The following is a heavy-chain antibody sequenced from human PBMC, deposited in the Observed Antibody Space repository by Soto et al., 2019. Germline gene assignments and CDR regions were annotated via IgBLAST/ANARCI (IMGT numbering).Heavy chain of an antibody. V-gene: IGHV1-3*01. Sequence: ASVKVSCKASGYTFTSYPMHWVRQAPGQRLEWMGWINVGNSNTKYSQKFQGRVTISRDTSASTAYMELTSLRSEDTAVYYCARARYYYDSSGLDYWGQGTLVTVSS. CDR1: GYTFTSYP. CDR2: INVGNSNT. J-gene: IGHJ4*02. CDR3: ARARYYYDSSGLDY. D-gene: IGHD3-22*01.